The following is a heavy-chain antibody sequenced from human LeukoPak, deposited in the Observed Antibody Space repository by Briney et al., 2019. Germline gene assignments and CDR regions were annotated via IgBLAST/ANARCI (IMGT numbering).Heavy chain of an antibody. CDR2: IYSAGTT. CDR1: GFTVSRSYY. Sequence: PGGSLRLSCAASGFTVSRSYYMNWVRQAPGKGLEWVSVIYSAGTTYYADSVKGRFTISRDNSKNTVYLQMNSLRAEDTAVYYCARGDDYGGAWYYFDCWGQGTLVTVSS. CDR3: ARGDDYGGAWYYFDC. V-gene: IGHV3-53*01. D-gene: IGHD4-23*01. J-gene: IGHJ4*02.